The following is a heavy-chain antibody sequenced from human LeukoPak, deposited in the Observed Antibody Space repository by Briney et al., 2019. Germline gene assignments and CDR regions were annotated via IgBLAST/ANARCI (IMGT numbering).Heavy chain of an antibody. CDR1: GFTFSSYA. D-gene: IGHD2-2*01. CDR2: ISGSGGST. Sequence: GGSLRLSCAASGFTFSSYAMSWVRQDPGKGLEWVSAISGSGGSTYYADSVKGRFTISRDNSKNTLYLQMNGLRAEDTAVYYCAKDFNQLGFDYWGQGTLVTVSS. CDR3: AKDFNQLGFDY. V-gene: IGHV3-23*01. J-gene: IGHJ4*02.